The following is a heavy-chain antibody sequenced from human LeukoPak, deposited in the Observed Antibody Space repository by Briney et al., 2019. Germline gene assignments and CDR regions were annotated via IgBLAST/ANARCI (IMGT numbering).Heavy chain of an antibody. V-gene: IGHV3-64*01. CDR2: ISSNGGST. CDR1: GFTFSSYA. J-gene: IGHJ6*03. Sequence: SGGSLRLSCAASGFTFSSYAMSWVRQAPGKGLEYVSAISSNGGSTYYANSVKGRFTISRDNSKNTLYLQMGSLRAEDMAVYYCARAPSITPGYYMDVWGKGTTVTVSS. D-gene: IGHD3-10*01. CDR3: ARAPSITPGYYMDV.